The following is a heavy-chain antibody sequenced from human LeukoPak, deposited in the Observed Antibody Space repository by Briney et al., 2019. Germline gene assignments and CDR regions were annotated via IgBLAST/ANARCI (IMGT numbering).Heavy chain of an antibody. CDR3: AGSDTIGYLPREWDYWYFDR. CDR2: IKKDGSEK. Sequence: GGSLRLSCAASGFTFSSYWMSWVRQAPGKGLEWVASIKKDGSEKYYVDSVKGRFTISRDNAKNSLYLQLNSLRAENTAVYYCAGSDTIGYLPREWDYWYFDRWGRGTLVTVSS. V-gene: IGHV3-7*01. D-gene: IGHD3-22*01. J-gene: IGHJ2*01. CDR1: GFTFSSYW.